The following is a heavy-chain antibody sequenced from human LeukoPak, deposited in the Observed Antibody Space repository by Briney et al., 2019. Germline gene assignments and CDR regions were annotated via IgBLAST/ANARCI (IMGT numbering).Heavy chain of an antibody. D-gene: IGHD6-13*01. CDR2: IYGSGST. J-gene: IGHJ5*02. Sequence: PSETLSLTCTVSGGSIRSSYYYWGWLRQPPGKGLEWIGSIYGSGSTYYNPSLKSRVTISVDTSKNQFSLKLSSVTAADTAVYYCARGPYSSGWYGRNWFDPWGQGTLVTVSS. CDR3: ARGPYSSGWYGRNWFDP. CDR1: GGSIRSSYYY. V-gene: IGHV4-39*01.